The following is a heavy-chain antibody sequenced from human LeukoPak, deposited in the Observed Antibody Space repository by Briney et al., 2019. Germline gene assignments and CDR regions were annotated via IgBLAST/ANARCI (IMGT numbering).Heavy chain of an antibody. CDR1: VFPFSIYS. V-gene: IGHV3-74*03. CDR3: ARSRYFDY. Sequence: PGGSLRLSCAVSVFPFSIYSMIWLRQAPGKGLVWVSRINSDGSTTTYADSVKGRFTISRDNAKNTLYLQMNSLRAEDTALYYCARSRYFDYCGQGTLVTVSS. J-gene: IGHJ4*02. CDR2: INSDGSTT.